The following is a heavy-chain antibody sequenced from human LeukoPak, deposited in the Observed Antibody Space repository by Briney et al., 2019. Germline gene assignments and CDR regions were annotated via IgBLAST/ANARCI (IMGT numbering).Heavy chain of an antibody. V-gene: IGHV3-48*03. J-gene: IGHJ6*02. D-gene: IGHD2-2*01. CDR2: IISSGSTI. CDR1: GFPFISYE. Sequence: GGSLGLSFAASGFPFISYEMNWVRRPPGRGLEGVSSIISSGSTIYYADSVKGRFTISRDNAKNSLYLQMNSLRAEDTAVYYCARDIVVVPAAIGYYYYGMDVWGQGTTVTVSS. CDR3: ARDIVVVPAAIGYYYYGMDV.